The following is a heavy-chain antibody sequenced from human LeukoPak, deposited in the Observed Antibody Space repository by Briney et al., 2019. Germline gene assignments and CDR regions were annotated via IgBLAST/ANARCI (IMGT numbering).Heavy chain of an antibody. V-gene: IGHV3-21*01. D-gene: IGHD5-24*01. J-gene: IGHJ4*02. CDR3: ARERDEGFDY. Sequence: PGGSLRLSCAASGFTFSSHSMNWVRQAPGKGLEWVSSFGTRSNSIYYADSVKGRFTISRDNARNSLYLQMNSLKAEDTAVYYCARERDEGFDYWGQGTLVTVSS. CDR1: GFTFSSHS. CDR2: FGTRSNSI.